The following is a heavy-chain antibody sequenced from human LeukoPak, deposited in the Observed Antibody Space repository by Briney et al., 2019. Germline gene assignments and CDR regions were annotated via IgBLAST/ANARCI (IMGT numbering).Heavy chain of an antibody. D-gene: IGHD3-22*01. J-gene: IGHJ4*02. CDR3: ARHVGYYYDSSGSEPFDY. CDR1: GGSISSSSYY. V-gene: IGHV4-39*01. Sequence: PSETLSLTCTVSGGSISSSSYYWGWIRQPPGKGLEWIGSIYYSGSTYYNPSLKSRVTISVDTSKNQFSLKLSSVTAADTAVYYCARHVGYYYDSSGSEPFDYWGQGTLVTVSS. CDR2: IYYSGST.